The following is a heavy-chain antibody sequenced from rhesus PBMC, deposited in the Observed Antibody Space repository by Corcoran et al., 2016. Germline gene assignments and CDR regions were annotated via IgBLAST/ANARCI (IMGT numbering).Heavy chain of an antibody. CDR3: AKDGGYCSSTYCSSGGYYGLDS. V-gene: IGHV3S42*01. Sequence: EVQLVESGGGLAKPGGSLRLSCAASGFTFSSYWMNWVRQTPGKGLEWISAINILGGRTYYTDSVKGRFTISRDNSKNTLSLQMNSLRAEDTAVYYCAKDGGYCSSTYCSSGGYYGLDSWGQGVVVTVSS. CDR1: GFTFSSYW. CDR2: INILGGRT. D-gene: IGHD2-15*01. J-gene: IGHJ6*01.